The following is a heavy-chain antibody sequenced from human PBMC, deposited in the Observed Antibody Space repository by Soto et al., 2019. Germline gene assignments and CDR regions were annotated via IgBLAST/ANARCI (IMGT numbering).Heavy chain of an antibody. CDR2: IKQDGSEK. CDR3: ARVRLITFGGVIGYFDY. Sequence: PGESLRLSCAASGFTFSSYWMSWVRQAPGKGLEWVANIKQDGSEKYYVDSVKGRFTISRDNAKNSLYLQMNSLRAEDTAVYYCARVRLITFGGVIGYFDYWGQGTLVTVSS. J-gene: IGHJ4*02. V-gene: IGHV3-7*03. CDR1: GFTFSSYW. D-gene: IGHD3-16*02.